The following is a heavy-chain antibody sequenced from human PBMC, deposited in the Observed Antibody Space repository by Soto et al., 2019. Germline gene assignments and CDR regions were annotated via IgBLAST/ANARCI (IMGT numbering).Heavy chain of an antibody. Sequence: SETLSLTCAVSGGSISSGGYSWSWIRQPPGKGLEWIGYIYHSGSTYYNPSLKSRVTISVDRPKNQFSLKLSSVTAADTAVYYCASYVDTAMGIAYYFDYWGQGTLVTVSS. J-gene: IGHJ4*02. CDR2: IYHSGST. V-gene: IGHV4-30-2*01. D-gene: IGHD5-18*01. CDR1: GGSISSGGYS. CDR3: ASYVDTAMGIAYYFDY.